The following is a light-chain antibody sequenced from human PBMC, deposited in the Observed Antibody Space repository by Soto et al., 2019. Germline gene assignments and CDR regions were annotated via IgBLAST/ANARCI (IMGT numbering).Light chain of an antibody. J-gene: IGKJ3*01. CDR2: DAS. CDR3: QQYENRPYT. CDR1: QTISSW. V-gene: IGKV1-33*01. Sequence: IHMTQSPSTLSGSVRDRVTITCRASQTISSWLAWYQHKPGQAPSLLIYDASKSHFGVPSRFSGSGSGTDFTFTISSLQPEDNATYYCQQYENRPYTFGPGTKVDIK.